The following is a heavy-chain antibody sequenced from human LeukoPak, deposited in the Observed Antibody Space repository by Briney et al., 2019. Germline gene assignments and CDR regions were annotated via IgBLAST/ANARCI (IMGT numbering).Heavy chain of an antibody. CDR3: VEDRYYYYGMDV. V-gene: IGHV1-2*02. Sequence: EASVKVSCKASGYTFTGYYMHWVRQAPGQGLEWMGCINPNSGGTNYAQKFQGRVTMTRDTSISTAYMELSRLRSDDTAVYYCVEDRYYYYGMDVWSQGTTVTVSS. CDR2: INPNSGGT. J-gene: IGHJ6*02. CDR1: GYTFTGYY.